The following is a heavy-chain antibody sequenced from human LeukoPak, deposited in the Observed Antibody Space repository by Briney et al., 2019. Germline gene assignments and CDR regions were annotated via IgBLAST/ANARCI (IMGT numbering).Heavy chain of an antibody. V-gene: IGHV3-74*01. CDR2: INSDGSDA. Sequence: GGSLRLSCAASAFTFSNSWMHWDRQVPGKGLMWVSRINSDGSDATYADSVKGRFTISRDNAKSTLYLQLISLRAEDTAVYYCAREDRFGYNYAYGLDIWGRGTTVTVSS. D-gene: IGHD1-1*01. CDR1: AFTFSNSW. CDR3: AREDRFGYNYAYGLDI. J-gene: IGHJ6*02.